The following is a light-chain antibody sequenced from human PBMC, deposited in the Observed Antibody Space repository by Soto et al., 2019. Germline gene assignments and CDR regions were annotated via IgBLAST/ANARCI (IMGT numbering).Light chain of an antibody. CDR3: QQYGSSPPT. Sequence: EIVLTQSPGTLSLSPGERATLSCRASQSVSSSYLAWYQQKPGQAPRLLIYGASSRATGIPDRFSGSGSGTDFPLTISRLEPEDFAVYYCQQYGSSPPTFGQGTKV. J-gene: IGKJ1*01. CDR2: GAS. V-gene: IGKV3-20*01. CDR1: QSVSSSY.